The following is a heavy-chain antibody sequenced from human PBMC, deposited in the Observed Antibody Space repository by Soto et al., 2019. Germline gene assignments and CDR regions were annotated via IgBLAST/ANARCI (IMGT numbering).Heavy chain of an antibody. J-gene: IGHJ4*02. V-gene: IGHV1-69*13. D-gene: IGHD3-22*01. CDR3: ARSTRSGYLGQAHFDY. CDR1: GGTFSSYA. Sequence: SVKVSFKASGGTFSSYAISWVRQAPGQGLEWMGGIIPIFSTANYAQKFQGRVTITADESTSTAYMELSSLRSEDTAVYYCARSTRSGYLGQAHFDYWGQGTLVTVSS. CDR2: IIPIFSTA.